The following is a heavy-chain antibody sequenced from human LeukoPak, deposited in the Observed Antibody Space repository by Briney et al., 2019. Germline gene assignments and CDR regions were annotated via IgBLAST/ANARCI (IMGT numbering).Heavy chain of an antibody. CDR2: ILYDGSNK. Sequence: GRSLGLSCAASGFTFSTYPMHWLRQAPGKGLEWVAVILYDGSNKYYADSVKGRFTISRDNSKNTLYLQMNSLRAEDTAVYYSARADGWLLSPLDYWGQGTLVTVSS. D-gene: IGHD3-9*01. J-gene: IGHJ4*02. CDR1: GFTFSTYP. V-gene: IGHV3-30-3*01. CDR3: ARADGWLLSPLDY.